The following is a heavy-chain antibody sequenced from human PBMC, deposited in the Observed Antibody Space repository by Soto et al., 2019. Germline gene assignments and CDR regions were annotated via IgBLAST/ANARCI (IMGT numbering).Heavy chain of an antibody. J-gene: IGHJ4*02. V-gene: IGHV1-69*01. CDR3: ARQVQMLWAYFDY. CDR2: IIPILGSP. Sequence: QVQLVQSGAEVKKPGSSVKVSCKASGGPFSSFALNWVRQAPGQGLEWMGGIIPILGSPNYPQTFQGRVTITADESTSTVYLDLSSLKSADTAAYYCARQVQMLWAYFDYWGQGTLVTVSS. D-gene: IGHD3-16*01. CDR1: GGPFSSFA.